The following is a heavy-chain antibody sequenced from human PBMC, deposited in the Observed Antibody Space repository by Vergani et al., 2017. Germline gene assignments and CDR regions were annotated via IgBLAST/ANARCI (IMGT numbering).Heavy chain of an antibody. D-gene: IGHD3-10*01. CDR1: GGTFSSYA. CDR2: IIPIFGIA. J-gene: IGHJ6*02. CDR3: ASGSVTMVRGPYVRYYYGMDV. Sequence: VQLVESGAEVKKPGSSVKVSCKASGGTFSSYAISWVRQAPGQGLEWMGGIIPIFGIANYAQKFQGRVTITADESTSTAYMELSSLRSEDTAVYYCASGSVTMVRGPYVRYYYGMDVWGQGTTVTVSS. V-gene: IGHV1-69*01.